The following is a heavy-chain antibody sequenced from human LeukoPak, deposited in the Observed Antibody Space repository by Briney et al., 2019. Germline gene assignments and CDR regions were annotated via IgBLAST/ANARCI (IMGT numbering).Heavy chain of an antibody. CDR2: ISGSGGST. Sequence: SGGSLRLSCAASGFTFSSCAMSWVRQAPGKGLEWVSAISGSGGSTYYADSVKGRFTISRDNSKNTLYLQMDSLRAEDTAVYYCAKSPDVAVAGTNFQHWGQGTLVTVSS. D-gene: IGHD6-19*01. J-gene: IGHJ1*01. CDR3: AKSPDVAVAGTNFQH. V-gene: IGHV3-23*01. CDR1: GFTFSSCA.